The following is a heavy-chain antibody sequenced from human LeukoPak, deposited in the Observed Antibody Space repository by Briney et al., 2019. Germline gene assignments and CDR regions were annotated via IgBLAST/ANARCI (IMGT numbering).Heavy chain of an antibody. J-gene: IGHJ4*02. Sequence: GGSLRLSCVGSGFTFRSHAMSWVRQAPEKGLEFVSGIYENGGTTYYADSVKGRFSISRDNSKNTLYLQMDSLRGEDTAVYYCAKDFRIGYFAHFDYWGQGALVTVSS. V-gene: IGHV3-23*01. CDR3: AKDFRIGYFAHFDY. CDR2: IYENGGTT. CDR1: GFTFRSHA. D-gene: IGHD2-21*01.